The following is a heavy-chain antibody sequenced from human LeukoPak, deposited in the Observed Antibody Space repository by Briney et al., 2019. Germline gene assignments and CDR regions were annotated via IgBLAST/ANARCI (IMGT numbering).Heavy chain of an antibody. V-gene: IGHV4-59*01. Sequence: PSETLSLTCTVSGGPISKFYWSWIRQPPGKGLEWIGYIYYSGSTNYNPSLKSRVTISVDTSKNQFSLKLSSVTAADTAVYYCARGGFREFDSWGQGTLVIVSS. CDR2: IYYSGST. CDR1: GGPISKFY. J-gene: IGHJ4*02. CDR3: ARGGFREFDS. D-gene: IGHD3-10*01.